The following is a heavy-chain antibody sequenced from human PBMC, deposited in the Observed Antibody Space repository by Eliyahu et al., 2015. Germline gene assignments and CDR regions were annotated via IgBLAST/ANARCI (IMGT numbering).Heavy chain of an antibody. CDR1: GGXFWSYD. CDR2: IIPIFGTV. D-gene: IGHD3-16*02. Sequence: GPLVQSGDEVKKPGSSVKVSCKASGGXFWSYDISWVRQAPGXGLEWXGGIIPIFGTVNYAQKFQGRLTIXADESTRTAYMELRSLSSDDTAVYFCARAHEYQLVSRSFGMDLWGQGSTVIVSS. CDR3: ARAHEYQLVSRSFGMDL. V-gene: IGHV1-69*01. J-gene: IGHJ6*02.